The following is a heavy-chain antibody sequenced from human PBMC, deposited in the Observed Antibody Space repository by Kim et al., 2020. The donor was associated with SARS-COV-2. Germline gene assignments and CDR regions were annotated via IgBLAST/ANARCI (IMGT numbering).Heavy chain of an antibody. CDR2: ISYDGSNK. CDR1: GFTFSSYA. Sequence: GGSLRLSCAASGFTFSSYAMHWVRQAPGKGLEWVAVISYDGSNKYYADSVKGRFTISRDNSKNTLYLQMNSLRAEDTAVYYCAREYQLLSPPGQQLGPLYYYGMDVWGQGTTVTVSS. V-gene: IGHV3-30*04. CDR3: AREYQLLSPPGQQLGPLYYYGMDV. J-gene: IGHJ6*02. D-gene: IGHD2-2*01.